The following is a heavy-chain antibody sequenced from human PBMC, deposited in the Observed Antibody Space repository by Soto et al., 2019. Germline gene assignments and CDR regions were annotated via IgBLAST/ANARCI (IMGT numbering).Heavy chain of an antibody. J-gene: IGHJ5*02. V-gene: IGHV3-48*01. CDR3: ASLVVVAASGWPNWFDP. CDR2: ISSSSSTI. CDR1: GFTFSSYS. Sequence: GGSLRLSCAASGFTFSSYSMNWVRQAPGKGLEWVSYISSSSSTIYYADSVKGRFTISRDNAKNSLYLQMNSLRAEDTAVYYCASLVVVAASGWPNWFDPWGQGTLVTVSS. D-gene: IGHD2-15*01.